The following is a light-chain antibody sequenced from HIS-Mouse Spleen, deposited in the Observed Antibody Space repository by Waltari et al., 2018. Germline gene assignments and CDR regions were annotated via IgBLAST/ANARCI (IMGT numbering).Light chain of an antibody. Sequence: EIVLTQSPATLSLSPGERATLSCRASQSVSSYLAWYQQQPGQAPRLLIDDASNKATGIPARFSGSGSGTDFTLTISSLEPEDFAVYYCQQRSNWPWTFGQGTKVEIK. CDR1: QSVSSY. CDR3: QQRSNWPWT. J-gene: IGKJ1*01. CDR2: DAS. V-gene: IGKV3-11*01.